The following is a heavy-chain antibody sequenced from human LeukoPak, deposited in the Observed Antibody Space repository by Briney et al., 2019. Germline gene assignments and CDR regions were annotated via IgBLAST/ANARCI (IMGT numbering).Heavy chain of an antibody. J-gene: IGHJ6*03. CDR2: IDHSGST. CDR3: AREVVAAVRGHYYMDV. V-gene: IGHV4-4*02. Sequence: SETLSLTCAVSGGSISSNWWSWVRQPPGKGLEWIGEIDHSGSTNYNPSLKSRVTISVDTSKNQFSLKLSSVTAADTAVYYCAREVVAAVRGHYYMDVWGKGTTVTVSS. CDR1: GGSISSNW. D-gene: IGHD2-15*01.